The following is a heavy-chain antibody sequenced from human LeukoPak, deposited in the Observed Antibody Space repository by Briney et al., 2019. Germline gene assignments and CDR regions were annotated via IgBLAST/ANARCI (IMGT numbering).Heavy chain of an antibody. V-gene: IGHV3-30*02. CDR3: AKDPLWFGESFGFDY. J-gene: IGHJ4*02. CDR2: IRYDGSNK. CDR1: GFTFSSYG. D-gene: IGHD3-10*01. Sequence: GGSLRLSCAASGFTFSSYGMHWVRQAPGKGLERVAFIRYDGSNKYYADSVKGRFTISRGNSKNTLYLQMNSLRAEDTAVYYCAKDPLWFGESFGFDYWGQGTLVTVSS.